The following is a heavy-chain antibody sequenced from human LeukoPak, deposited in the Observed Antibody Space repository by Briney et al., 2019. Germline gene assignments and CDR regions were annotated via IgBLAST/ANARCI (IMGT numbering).Heavy chain of an antibody. CDR1: GFTFYNHA. D-gene: IGHD6-13*01. CDR2: ISATGSNT. CDR3: AKEVYSSWDS. Sequence: GGSLRLSCAASGFTFYNHAMSWVRQAPGKGLEWVSTISATGSNTYHADSVKGRFTISRDNAKNTLYLQMNSLRAEDTAIYYCAKEVYSSWDSWGQGALVTVSS. J-gene: IGHJ4*02. V-gene: IGHV3-23*01.